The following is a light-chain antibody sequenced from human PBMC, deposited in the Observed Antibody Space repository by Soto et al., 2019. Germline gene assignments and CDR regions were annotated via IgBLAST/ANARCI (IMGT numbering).Light chain of an antibody. CDR2: GAS. CDR3: QQYNNWPQT. CDR1: QSVSSN. V-gene: IGKV3-15*01. J-gene: IGKJ4*01. Sequence: EIVMTQSPATLSVSPGERATLSCRASQSVSSNLAWYQQKPGQAPRLLIYGASTRATGIPARFSGSGSGTEFPLTISSLQYEDFAVYYCQQYNNWPQTFGGGTKVEIK.